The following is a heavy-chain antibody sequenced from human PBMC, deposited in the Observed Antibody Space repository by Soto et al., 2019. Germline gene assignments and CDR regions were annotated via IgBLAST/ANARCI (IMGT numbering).Heavy chain of an antibody. CDR1: GDSVSSNSAA. CDR3: ARDPYYYDSSGYPNFDY. CDR2: TYYRSKWYN. D-gene: IGHD3-22*01. J-gene: IGHJ4*02. V-gene: IGHV6-1*01. Sequence: SQTLSLTCAISGDSVSSNSAALNWIRQSPSRGLEWLGRTYYRSKWYNDYAVSVKSRITINPDTSKNQFSLQLNSVTPEDTAVYYCARDPYYYDSSGYPNFDYWGQGTLVTVSS.